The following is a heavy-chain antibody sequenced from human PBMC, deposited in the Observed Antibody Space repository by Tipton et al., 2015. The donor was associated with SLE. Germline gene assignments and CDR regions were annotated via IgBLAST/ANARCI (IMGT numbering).Heavy chain of an antibody. CDR1: GVSIITSRYY. CDR2: LYAGGRT. CDR3: ATNGHGETYEFFTEYLRH. V-gene: IGHV4-39*02. J-gene: IGHJ1*01. D-gene: IGHD5-12*01. Sequence: TLSLTCSVSGVSIITSRYYWGWIRRSPEQSLEWVGRLYAGGRTYFHPPLKSRASISADASKNHFSLKLNSVTAADTAVYYCATNGHGETYEFFTEYLRHWGQGTLVTVSS.